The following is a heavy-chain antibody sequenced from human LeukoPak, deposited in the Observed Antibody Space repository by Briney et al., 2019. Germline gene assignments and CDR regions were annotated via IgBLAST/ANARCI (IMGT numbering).Heavy chain of an antibody. CDR2: IYYSGGT. Sequence: SETLSLTCTVSGGSISSSSYYWGWIRPPPGKGLEWIGSIYYSGGTYYNPSRKSRVTISVDTSKNQFSLKLSSVTAADTAVYYCARQGSGYYWGKYYFDYWGQGTLVTVSS. CDR3: ARQGSGYYWGKYYFDY. J-gene: IGHJ4*02. CDR1: GGSISSSSYY. V-gene: IGHV4-39*01. D-gene: IGHD3-22*01.